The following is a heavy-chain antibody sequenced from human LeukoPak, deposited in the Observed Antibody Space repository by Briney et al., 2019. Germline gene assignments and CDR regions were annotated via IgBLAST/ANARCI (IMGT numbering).Heavy chain of an antibody. CDR2: IIPIFGTA. D-gene: IGHD1-26*01. J-gene: IGHJ6*03. CDR1: GGTFSSYA. Sequence: SVKVSRKASGGTFSSYAISWVRQAPGQGLEWMGGIIPIFGTANYAQKFQGRVTITTDESTSTAYMELSSLRSEDTAVYYCARGHTKWERNYYYYYMDVWGKGTTVTVSS. V-gene: IGHV1-69*05. CDR3: ARGHTKWERNYYYYYMDV.